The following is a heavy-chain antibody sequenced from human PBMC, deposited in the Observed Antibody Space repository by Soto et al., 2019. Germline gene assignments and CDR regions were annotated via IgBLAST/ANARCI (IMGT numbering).Heavy chain of an antibody. CDR3: GSFCYGSPSCPVLGAFDI. V-gene: IGHV4-59*13. D-gene: IGHD2-2*01. Sequence: SETLSLTCTVSGDSITSYYWSWIRQPPGKGLEWVGYISYTGSTIYNPSLESRATISLDTSKNQVSLSLNSVTVADTAVYYCGSFCYGSPSCPVLGAFDIWGKGKMFTV. J-gene: IGHJ3*02. CDR1: GDSITSYY. CDR2: ISYTGST.